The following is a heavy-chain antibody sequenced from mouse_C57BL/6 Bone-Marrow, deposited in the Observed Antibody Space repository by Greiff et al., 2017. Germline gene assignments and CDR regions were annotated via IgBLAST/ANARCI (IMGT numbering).Heavy chain of an antibody. Sequence: QVQLQQPGADLVKPGASVKLSCTASGYTFTSYWMYWVKQRPGQGLAWIGMIHPNSGSTNYNEKFKSKATLTVDKSSSTAYMQLSSLTSEDSAVYYCARGPYAMDYWGQGTSVTVSS. CDR3: ARGPYAMDY. J-gene: IGHJ4*01. CDR1: GYTFTSYW. V-gene: IGHV1-64*01. CDR2: IHPNSGST.